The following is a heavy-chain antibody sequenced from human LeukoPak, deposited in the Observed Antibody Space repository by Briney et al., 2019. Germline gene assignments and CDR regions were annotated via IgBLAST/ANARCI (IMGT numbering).Heavy chain of an antibody. CDR3: AREVWRRVFYYGVDV. D-gene: IGHD2-21*01. J-gene: IGHJ6*02. Sequence: GGSLRLSCLASGFTFDDYAMHWVRQAPGKGLEWVSSISWYSGNIGYADSVKGRFSISRDNAKNTLYLEMNSLRTDDTALYFCAREVWRRVFYYGVDVWGQGTTVAVSS. V-gene: IGHV3-9*01. CDR2: ISWYSGNI. CDR1: GFTFDDYA.